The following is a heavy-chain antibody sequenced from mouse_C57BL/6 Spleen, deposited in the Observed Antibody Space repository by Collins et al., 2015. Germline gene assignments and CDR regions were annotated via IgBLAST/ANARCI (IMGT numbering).Heavy chain of an antibody. Sequence: QVQLQQSGAELARPGASVKLSCKASGYTFTSYGISWVKQRTGQGLEWIGEIYPRSGNTYYNEKFKGKATLTADKSSSTAYMELRSLTSEDSAVYFCASLDSSGYVTYWGQGTLVTVSA. V-gene: IGHV1-81*01. CDR3: ASLDSSGYVTY. CDR1: GYTFTSYG. CDR2: IYPRSGNT. J-gene: IGHJ3*01. D-gene: IGHD3-2*02.